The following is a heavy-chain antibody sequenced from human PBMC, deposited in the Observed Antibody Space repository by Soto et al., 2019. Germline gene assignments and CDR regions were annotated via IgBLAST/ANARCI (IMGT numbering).Heavy chain of an antibody. CDR2: VSGSGNTQ. CDR3: ARDPKSGNQKLYFDY. V-gene: IGHV3-48*02. Sequence: EVQLVESGGNLVQPGGSLSLSCVASGFSFRSYSMNWVRQAPGKGPEWVAYVSGSGNTQYYADSVKGRFTISRDNAMQSLYLQLNSLRDEDTAVYYCARDPKSGNQKLYFDYWGQGALVTVSS. J-gene: IGHJ4*02. CDR1: GFSFRSYS. D-gene: IGHD1-26*01.